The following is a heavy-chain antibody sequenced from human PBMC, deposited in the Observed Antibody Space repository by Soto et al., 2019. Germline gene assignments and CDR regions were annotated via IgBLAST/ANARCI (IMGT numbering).Heavy chain of an antibody. CDR1: GFTFSSYS. V-gene: IGHV3-21*01. J-gene: IGHJ4*02. D-gene: IGHD2-15*01. CDR3: ARDSYCSGGSCRSPFDY. Sequence: SLRLSCAASGFTFSSYSMNWVRQAPGEGLEWVSSISSSSSYIYYADSVKGRFTISRDNAKNSLYLPMNSLRAEDTAVYYCARDSYCSGGSCRSPFDYWGQGTLVTVSS. CDR2: ISSSSSYI.